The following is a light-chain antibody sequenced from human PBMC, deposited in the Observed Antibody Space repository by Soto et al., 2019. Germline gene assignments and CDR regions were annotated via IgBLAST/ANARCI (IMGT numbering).Light chain of an antibody. J-gene: IGKJ5*01. CDR3: QQYGSSPEIT. V-gene: IGKV3-20*01. CDR2: GAS. CDR1: ESVSSTY. Sequence: SVQTQSPGTLALSAGERATLSCRASESVSSTYLAWYQHKPGQAPRLLIYGASRRATGIPDRFSASGSGTDFTLTISRLEPEDFAVYYCQQYGSSPEITFGQGTRLEIK.